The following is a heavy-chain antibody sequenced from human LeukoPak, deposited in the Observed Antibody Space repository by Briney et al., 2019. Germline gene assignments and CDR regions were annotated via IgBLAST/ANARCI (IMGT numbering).Heavy chain of an antibody. J-gene: IGHJ4*02. CDR2: ISAYNGNT. Sequence: ASVKVSCKASGYTFTSYGISWVRQAPGQGLEWMGWISAYNGNTNYAQKLQGRVTMTTDTSTSTAYMELRGLRSDDTAVYYCARDRLVTTVTHTENYFDYWGQGTLVTVSS. D-gene: IGHD4-17*01. CDR1: GYTFTSYG. V-gene: IGHV1-18*01. CDR3: ARDRLVTTVTHTENYFDY.